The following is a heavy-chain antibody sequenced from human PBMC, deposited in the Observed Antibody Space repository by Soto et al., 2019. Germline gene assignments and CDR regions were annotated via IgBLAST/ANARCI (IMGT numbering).Heavy chain of an antibody. D-gene: IGHD1-26*01. V-gene: IGHV2-5*01. Sequence: QITLKESGPTLVKPTQTLTLTCTFSGFSLTTSGVGVGWIRQPPGKALQWLALIYWNHNKLYSPSLKTRPTITKDTSKNQVVLTMSHMDPIDTATYYCIHQKGFTGSLYSHDMDFWGPGTTVTVSS. J-gene: IGHJ6*02. CDR2: IYWNHNK. CDR1: GFSLTTSGVG. CDR3: IHQKGFTGSLYSHDMDF.